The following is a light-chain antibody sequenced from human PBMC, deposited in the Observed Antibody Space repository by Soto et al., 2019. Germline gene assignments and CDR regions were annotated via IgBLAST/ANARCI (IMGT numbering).Light chain of an antibody. Sequence: EIVMTQSPATLSVSPGERATLSCRASHSVRSDLAWYQQKPGQSPRLLIFDASTRATGIPARFSGSGSGTEFTITISNLQSEDFAVYYCHQYNKWPPITFGQGTRLEIK. CDR1: HSVRSD. CDR3: HQYNKWPPIT. CDR2: DAS. J-gene: IGKJ5*01. V-gene: IGKV3-15*01.